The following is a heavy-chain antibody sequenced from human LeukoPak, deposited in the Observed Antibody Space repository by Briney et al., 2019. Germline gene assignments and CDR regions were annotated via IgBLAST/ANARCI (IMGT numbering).Heavy chain of an antibody. CDR1: GGTFSSYA. J-gene: IGHJ3*02. CDR2: IIPIFGTA. CDR3: AREGEARAFDI. D-gene: IGHD2-21*01. V-gene: IGHV1-69*05. Sequence: ASVKVSCKASGGTFSSYAISWVRQAPGQGLEWMGGIIPIFGTAKYAQKFQGRVTITTDESTSTAYMELSSLRSEDTAVYYCAREGEARAFDIWGQGTMVTVSS.